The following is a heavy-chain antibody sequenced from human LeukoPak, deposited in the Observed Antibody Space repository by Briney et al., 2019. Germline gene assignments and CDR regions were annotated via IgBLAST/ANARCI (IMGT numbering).Heavy chain of an antibody. CDR3: AKAIRIQLWSYFDY. J-gene: IGHJ4*02. Sequence: GGSLRLSCAASGFTFTSHWMSWVRQAPGKGLGWVANIKQDGSEMYYVDSVEGRFTISRDNSKNTLYLQMNSLRAEDTAVYYCAKAIRIQLWSYFDYWGQGTLVTVSS. D-gene: IGHD5-18*01. V-gene: IGHV3-7*03. CDR2: IKQDGSEM. CDR1: GFTFTSHW.